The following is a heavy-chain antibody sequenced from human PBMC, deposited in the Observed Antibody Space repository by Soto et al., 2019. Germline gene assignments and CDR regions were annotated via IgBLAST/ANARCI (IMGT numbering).Heavy chain of an antibody. CDR1: GFTFTDHA. CDR3: ARPPLYSNGGYFDS. V-gene: IGHV3-23*01. D-gene: IGHD6-19*01. J-gene: IGHJ4*02. Sequence: GGSLRLSCAVSGFTFTDHAMTWVRQAPGKGLEWVSTTSNNGDRTFYADSVKGRFTVSTDRTNNTLYLQMNSLRADDTAVYFCARPPLYSNGGYFDSWGQGTLVTVSS. CDR2: TSNNGDRT.